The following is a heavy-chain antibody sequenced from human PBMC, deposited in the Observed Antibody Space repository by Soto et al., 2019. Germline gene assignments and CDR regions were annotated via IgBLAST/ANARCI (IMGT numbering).Heavy chain of an antibody. J-gene: IGHJ6*02. CDR1: GGTFNRYA. Sequence: QVQLVQSGAEVKKPGSSVKVSCKASGGTFNRYAISLVRQAPGQGLEWMGGIIPIFGIGNDAQRFQGRVTITEDESTGTAYMELSSLRSEDTGVYYCARSAITLFGVVSIPPHYYSEMDVWGQGTTVTVSS. CDR3: ARSAITLFGVVSIPPHYYSEMDV. V-gene: IGHV1-69*01. CDR2: IIPIFGIG. D-gene: IGHD3-3*01.